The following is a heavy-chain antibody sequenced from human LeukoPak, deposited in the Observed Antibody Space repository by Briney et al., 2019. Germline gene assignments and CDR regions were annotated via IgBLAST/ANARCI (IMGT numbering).Heavy chain of an antibody. V-gene: IGHV4-34*01. J-gene: IGHJ4*02. Sequence: PSETLSLTCAVYGGSFSGYYWSWIRQPPGKGLEWIGEINHSGSTNYNPSLKSRVTISVDTSKNQFSLKLSSVTAADTAVYYCARTNGDSSSWWGAEMYYFDYWGQGTLVTVSS. CDR2: INHSGST. CDR1: GGSFSGYY. D-gene: IGHD6-13*01. CDR3: ARTNGDSSSWWGAEMYYFDY.